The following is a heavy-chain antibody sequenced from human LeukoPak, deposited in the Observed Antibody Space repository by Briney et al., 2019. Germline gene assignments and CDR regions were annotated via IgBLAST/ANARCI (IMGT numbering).Heavy chain of an antibody. V-gene: IGHV1-69*05. Sequence: GASVKVSCKASGGTFSSYAISWVRQAPGQGLEWMGGIIPIFGTANYAQKFQGRVTITTDESTSTAYMELSSLRSEDTAVYYCASGEGSVLSYYYYYMDVWGKGTTVTVSS. CDR3: ASGEGSVLSYYYYYMDV. J-gene: IGHJ6*03. CDR1: GGTFSSYA. D-gene: IGHD3-10*01. CDR2: IIPIFGTA.